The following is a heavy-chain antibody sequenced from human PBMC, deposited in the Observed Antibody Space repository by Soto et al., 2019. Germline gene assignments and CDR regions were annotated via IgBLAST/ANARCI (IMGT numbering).Heavy chain of an antibody. V-gene: IGHV3-11*05. CDR3: ARDLRRNSGSYFDY. J-gene: IGHJ4*02. CDR1: GFTLRALY. CDR2: IDSSSGYT. Sequence: GGSLRLSCAASGFTLRALYMSWVRQAPGKGLEWISYIDSSSGYTNYADSVKGRFTISRDNAKNSLYLQVSSLRAEDTAIYYCARDLRRNSGSYFDYWGQGMMVTVSS. D-gene: IGHD1-26*01.